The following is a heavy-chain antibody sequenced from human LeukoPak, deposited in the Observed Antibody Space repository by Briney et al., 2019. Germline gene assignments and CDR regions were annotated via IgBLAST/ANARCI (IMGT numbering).Heavy chain of an antibody. Sequence: SETLSLTCTVSGGSISSYYWSWIRQPPGKGLEWIGYIYYSGSTNYNPSLKSRVTISVDASKNQFSLRLSFVTAADTAVYYCASTGYSSGWYEVDYWGQGTLVTVSS. V-gene: IGHV4-59*08. J-gene: IGHJ4*02. CDR2: IYYSGST. CDR3: ASTGYSSGWYEVDY. D-gene: IGHD6-19*01. CDR1: GGSISSYY.